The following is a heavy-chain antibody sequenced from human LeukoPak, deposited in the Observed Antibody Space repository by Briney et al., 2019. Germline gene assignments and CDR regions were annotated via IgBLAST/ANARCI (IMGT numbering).Heavy chain of an antibody. CDR1: GYTFTSYA. J-gene: IGHJ4*02. D-gene: IGHD6-19*01. CDR2: INAGNGNT. CDR3: ARDWEVAVAVSSFDY. V-gene: IGHV1-3*01. Sequence: ASVKVSCKASGYTFTSYAMHWVRQAPGQRLEWMGWINAGNGNTKYSQKFQGRVTITTDTSTSTAYMELRSLRSDDTAVYYCARDWEVAVAVSSFDYWGQGTVVTVSS.